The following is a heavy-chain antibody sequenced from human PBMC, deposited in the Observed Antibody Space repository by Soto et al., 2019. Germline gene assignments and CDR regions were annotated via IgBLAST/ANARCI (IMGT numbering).Heavy chain of an antibody. CDR1: GYTFINFG. D-gene: IGHD1-26*01. CDR3: ARARMFSGAHHDY. J-gene: IGHJ4*02. Sequence: ASVKVSCKASGYTFINFGINWVRQAPGQGLEWMGWITPYNGNANYPQKHQDRLTITTDTSTNTAYLELRSLRSDDTAAYFCARARMFSGAHHDYWGQGTRVTVSS. CDR2: ITPYNGNA. V-gene: IGHV1-18*04.